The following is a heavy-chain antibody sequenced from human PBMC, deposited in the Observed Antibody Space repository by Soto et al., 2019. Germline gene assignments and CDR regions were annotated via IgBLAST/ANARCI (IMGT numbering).Heavy chain of an antibody. CDR1: GFTFANYW. CDR2: INEDGSET. J-gene: IGHJ4*02. D-gene: IGHD4-17*01. Sequence: EVQLVESGGGLVQPGESLRLSCAVSGFTFANYWMSWVRQAPGKGLEWVANINEDGSETNYVDSVRGRFTISRDNAKNSLFLQVNSLRAGDTAVYYCARTTAFEYWGQGTQVTVSS. V-gene: IGHV3-7*01. CDR3: ARTTAFEY.